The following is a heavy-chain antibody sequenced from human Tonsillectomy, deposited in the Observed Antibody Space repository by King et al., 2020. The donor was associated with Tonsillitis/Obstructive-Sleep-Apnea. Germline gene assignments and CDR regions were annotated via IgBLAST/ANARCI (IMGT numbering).Heavy chain of an antibody. J-gene: IGHJ6*03. Sequence: VQLQQWGAGLLKPSETLSLTCAVYGGSFSGYYWSWIRQPPGKGLVWIGEINHRGSTNYNPSLKSRVTISVDTSKNQFSLKVDPVTAADTAVYYCARRDYSTLYYYYYMDVWGEGTTVTVSS. CDR2: INHRGST. CDR1: GGSFSGYY. V-gene: IGHV4-34*01. CDR3: ARRDYSTLYYYYYMDV. D-gene: IGHD4-11*01.